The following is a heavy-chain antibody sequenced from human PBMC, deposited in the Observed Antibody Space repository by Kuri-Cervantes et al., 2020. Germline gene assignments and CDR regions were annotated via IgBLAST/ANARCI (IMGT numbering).Heavy chain of an antibody. CDR1: GFTFSSYS. CDR3: ARERRRTCGGGCYSGHWFDP. Sequence: GGSLRLSCAASGFTFSSYSMNWVRQAPGKGLEWVSYISSSSSTIYYADSVKGRFTISRDNAKNSLYLQMNSLRAEDTAVYYCARERRRTCGGGCYSGHWFDPWGQGTLVTVSS. CDR2: ISSSSSTI. J-gene: IGHJ5*02. D-gene: IGHD2-21*02. V-gene: IGHV3-48*04.